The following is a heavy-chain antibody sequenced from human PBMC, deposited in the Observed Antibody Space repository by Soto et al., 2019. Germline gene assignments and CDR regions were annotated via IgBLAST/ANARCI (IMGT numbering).Heavy chain of an antibody. CDR1: GFTVSSNY. CDR2: IYSGGST. J-gene: IGHJ4*02. V-gene: IGHV3-53*04. D-gene: IGHD6-19*01. CDR3: ARAGRAVAGTKYYFDY. Sequence: EVQLVESGGGLVQPGGSLSLSRAASGFTVSSNYMSWVRQAPGKGLEWVSVIYSGGSTYYADSVKGRFTISRHNSKNTLYLQMNSLRAEDTAVYYCARAGRAVAGTKYYFDYWGQGTLVTVSS.